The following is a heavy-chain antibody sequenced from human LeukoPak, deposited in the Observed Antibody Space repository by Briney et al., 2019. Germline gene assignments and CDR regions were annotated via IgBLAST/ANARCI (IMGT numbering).Heavy chain of an antibody. V-gene: IGHV3-7*05. CDR3: GRRGNLDY. CDR2: IKQDGSEK. D-gene: IGHD4-23*01. Sequence: GGSLRLSCAASGFTISSYWMSWVRQAPGKGLEWVANIKQDGSEKYYVDSVKGRFTVSRDNAKNSLYLEMNSLRAEDTAVYYCGRRGNLDYWGQGTLVTVSS. CDR1: GFTISSYW. J-gene: IGHJ4*02.